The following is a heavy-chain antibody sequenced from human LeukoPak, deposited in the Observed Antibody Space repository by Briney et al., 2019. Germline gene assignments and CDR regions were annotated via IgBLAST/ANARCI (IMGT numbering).Heavy chain of an antibody. CDR3: ARDVDSSGFDI. D-gene: IGHD3-22*01. V-gene: IGHV3-33*01. CDR1: GFTFSSYG. J-gene: IGHJ3*02. CDR2: IWYDGSNK. Sequence: PGGSLRLSCAASGFTFSSYGMHWVRQAPGKGLEWVAVIWYDGSNKYYADSVKGRFTISRDNSKNTLYLQMNSLRAEDTAVYYCARDVDSSGFDIWGQGTMVTVSS.